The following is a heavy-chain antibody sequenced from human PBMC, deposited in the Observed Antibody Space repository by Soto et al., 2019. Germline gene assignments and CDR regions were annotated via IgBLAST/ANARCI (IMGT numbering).Heavy chain of an antibody. CDR2: INPNSGGT. J-gene: IGHJ6*02. CDR3: ARASAGEQLVMGLGYYYGMDV. V-gene: IGHV1-2*04. CDR1: GYTFTGYY. Sequence: ASVKVSCKASGYTFTGYYMHWVRQAPGQGLEWMGWINPNSGGTNYAQKFQGWVTMTRDTSISTAYMELSRLRSDDTAVYYCARASAGEQLVMGLGYYYGMDVWGQGTTVTVSS. D-gene: IGHD6-6*01.